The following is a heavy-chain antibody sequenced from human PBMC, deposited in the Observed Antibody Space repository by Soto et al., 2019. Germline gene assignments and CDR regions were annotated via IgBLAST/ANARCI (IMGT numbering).Heavy chain of an antibody. D-gene: IGHD4-17*01. V-gene: IGHV4-59*08. CDR1: SGSIINNY. J-gene: IGHJ4*02. CDR2: IYYTGST. CDR3: ARAVVGTVTSYPDY. Sequence: SETLSLTCTVSSGSIINNYWSWIRQPPGKGLEWIGYIYYTGSTYYNPSLESRVIISVDTSKNQFSLNLNSVTAADTAVYYCARAVVGTVTSYPDYWGQGTQVTVSS.